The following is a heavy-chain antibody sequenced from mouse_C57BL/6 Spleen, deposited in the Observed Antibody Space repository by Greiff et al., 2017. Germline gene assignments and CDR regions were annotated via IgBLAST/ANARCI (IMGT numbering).Heavy chain of an antibody. Sequence: VQLQQSGAELVRPGASVTLSCKASGYTFTDYEMHWVKQTPVHGLEWIGAIDPETGGTAYNQKFKGRAILTAAKSSSTAYMVLRSLTSEDSAVYYCTRGCGRRSLDDWGQGTTRTVA. CDR1: GYTFTDYE. CDR3: TRGCGRRSLDD. CDR2: IDPETGGT. D-gene: IGHD1-1*01. J-gene: IGHJ2*01. V-gene: IGHV1-15*01.